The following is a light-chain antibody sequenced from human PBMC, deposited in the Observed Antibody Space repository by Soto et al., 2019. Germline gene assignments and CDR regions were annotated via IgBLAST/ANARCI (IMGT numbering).Light chain of an antibody. CDR3: QQRSNWLT. J-gene: IGKJ4*01. Sequence: IVLTQSPGTLSLSPGDRATLSCRASQSMSNSNLAWYQHKPGQAPRLLIYGASNRATGIPDRFSGSGSGTDFILTINRLEPEDFAVYYCQQRSNWLTFGGGTKVDI. V-gene: IGKV3D-20*02. CDR2: GAS. CDR1: QSMSNSN.